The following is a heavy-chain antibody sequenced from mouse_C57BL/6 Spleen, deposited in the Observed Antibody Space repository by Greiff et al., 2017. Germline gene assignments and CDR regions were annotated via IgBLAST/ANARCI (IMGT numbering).Heavy chain of an antibody. Sequence: EVQLQQSGPELVQPGASVKISCKASGYTFTDYYLNWVKQSHGTSLEWIGDINPNNGGTSSNPTFKGKATLTLDKSSITAYMELRSLTSEDSAVYYCARSDYDGSWFAYWGQGTLVTVSA. CDR1: GYTFTDYY. CDR3: ARSDYDGSWFAY. J-gene: IGHJ3*01. CDR2: INPNNGGT. D-gene: IGHD2-4*01. V-gene: IGHV1-26*01.